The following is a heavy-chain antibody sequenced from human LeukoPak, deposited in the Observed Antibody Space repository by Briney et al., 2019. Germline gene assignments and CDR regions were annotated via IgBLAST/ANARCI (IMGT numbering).Heavy chain of an antibody. J-gene: IGHJ4*02. D-gene: IGHD3-3*01. CDR3: AKDYDLWSGYYDY. CDR2: IWYDGSNK. CDR1: GFTFSSYG. V-gene: IGHV3-33*06. Sequence: PGRSLRLSCAASGFTFSSYGMHWVRQAPGKGLEWVAVIWYDGSNKYYADSVKGRFTISRDNSKNTLYLQMNSLRAEDTAVYYCAKDYDLWSGYYDYWGQGTLVTVSS.